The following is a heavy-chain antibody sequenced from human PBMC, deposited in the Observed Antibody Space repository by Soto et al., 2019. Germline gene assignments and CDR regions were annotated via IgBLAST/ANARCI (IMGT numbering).Heavy chain of an antibody. CDR1: GFTFSSYG. V-gene: IGHV3-30*18. Sequence: PGGSLRLSCAASGFTFSSYGMHWVRQAPGKGLEWVAVISYDGSNKYYADSVKGRFTISRDNSKNTLYLQMNSLRAEDTAVYYCAKEGPEIPARGLYYYGMDVWGQGTTVTVSS. D-gene: IGHD5-12*01. J-gene: IGHJ6*02. CDR3: AKEGPEIPARGLYYYGMDV. CDR2: ISYDGSNK.